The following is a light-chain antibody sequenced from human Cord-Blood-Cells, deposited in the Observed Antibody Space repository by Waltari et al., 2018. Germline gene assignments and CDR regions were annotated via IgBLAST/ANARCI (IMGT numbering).Light chain of an antibody. J-gene: IGLJ2*01. CDR1: SIHVGSFND. Sequence: QSALTQPRSVSGSPGQSVTIPCTGTSIHVGSFNDVSWSQQPPAKAPKLMIYYVCNRPCGVPDRFSGSKSGNTASLTISGLQAEDEADYYCCSYAGTDVVFGGGTKLTVI. V-gene: IGLV2-11*01. CDR2: YVC. CDR3: CSYAGTDVV.